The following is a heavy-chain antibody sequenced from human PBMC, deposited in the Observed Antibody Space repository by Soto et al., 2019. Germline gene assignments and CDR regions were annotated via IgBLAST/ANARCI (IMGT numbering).Heavy chain of an antibody. CDR2: VYYSGNT. Sequence: SETLSLTCTVSGGSISSTTYSWGWIRQPPGKGLEWIGSVYYSGNTYNNPSLKSRVTISGDTSKNQFSLKLTSVTAADTAVYYCARQRMAATTTGTGWFDPWGQGMLVTVSS. CDR1: GGSISSTTYS. J-gene: IGHJ5*02. D-gene: IGHD1-1*01. V-gene: IGHV4-39*01. CDR3: ARQRMAATTTGTGWFDP.